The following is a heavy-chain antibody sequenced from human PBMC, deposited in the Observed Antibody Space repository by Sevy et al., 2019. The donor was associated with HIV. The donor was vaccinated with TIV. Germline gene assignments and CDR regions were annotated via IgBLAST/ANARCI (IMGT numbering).Heavy chain of an antibody. CDR1: GFTFSEYS. D-gene: IGHD2-8*01. V-gene: IGHV3-23*01. CDR3: AREGCTKPHDY. J-gene: IGHJ4*02. CDR2: LSFGCGEI. Sequence: GGSLRLSCAASGFTFSEYSMSWVRQPPGKGLEWVSTLSFGCGEINHADSVKGRFTISRDNSKNSLYLQMNNLRAEDTAVYYCAREGCTKPHDYWGQGTLVTVSS.